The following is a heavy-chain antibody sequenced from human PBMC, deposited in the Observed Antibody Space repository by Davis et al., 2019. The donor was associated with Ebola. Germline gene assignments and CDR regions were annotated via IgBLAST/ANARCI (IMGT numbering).Heavy chain of an antibody. V-gene: IGHV5-10-1*01. CDR2: IDPSDSYT. CDR3: ARQAPPPYCSSTSCYKVRYHYYGMDV. D-gene: IGHD2-2*02. J-gene: IGHJ6*02. CDR1: GSSFTSYW. Sequence: PGGSLRLSCKGSGSSFTSYWISWVRQMPGKGLEWMGRIDPSDSYTNYSPSFQGHVTTSADKSISTAYLQWSSLKASDTAMYYCARQAPPPYCSSTSCYKVRYHYYGMDVWGQGTTVTVSS.